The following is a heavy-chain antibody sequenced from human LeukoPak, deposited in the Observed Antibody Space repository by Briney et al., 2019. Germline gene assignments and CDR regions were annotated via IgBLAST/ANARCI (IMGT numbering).Heavy chain of an antibody. CDR3: ATHGSGSYSDY. J-gene: IGHJ4*02. CDR2: TSPADSDT. V-gene: IGHV5-51*01. CDR1: GYSFSNYW. Sequence: GESLKISCRASGYSFSNYWIGWVRQMPGKGLEWLGSTSPADSDTRYSPSFQGQVSISVDKSTSTAYLQWNSLKASDTAMYYCATHGSGSYSDYWGQGTLVTVSS. D-gene: IGHD3-10*01.